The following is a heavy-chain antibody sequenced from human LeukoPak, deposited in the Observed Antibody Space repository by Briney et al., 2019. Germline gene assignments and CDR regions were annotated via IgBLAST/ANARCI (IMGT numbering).Heavy chain of an antibody. Sequence: GGSLRLSCAASGFPFSTYWISWVRQAPGKGLEWVANIKNDGSEKYYVDSVKGRFTISRDNTENSLFLQMKSLRVEDKAIYYCTRDSGLTGYDLLDYWGQGTLVTVSS. CDR3: TRDSGLTGYDLLDY. D-gene: IGHD5-12*01. V-gene: IGHV3-7*01. CDR1: GFPFSTYW. CDR2: IKNDGSEK. J-gene: IGHJ4*02.